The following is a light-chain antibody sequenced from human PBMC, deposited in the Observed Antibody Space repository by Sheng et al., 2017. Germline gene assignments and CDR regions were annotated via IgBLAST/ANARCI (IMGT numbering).Light chain of an antibody. Sequence: DIQMTQSPSTLSASVGDRVTITCRASQSISSWLAWYQQKPGKAPKLLIYKASTLESGVPSRFSGSGSGTEFTLTISSLQPDDFATYYCQQYHSSPLTFGGGDQGGDQT. CDR3: QQYHSSPLT. CDR1: QSISSW. J-gene: IGKJ4*01. V-gene: IGKV1-5*03. CDR2: KAS.